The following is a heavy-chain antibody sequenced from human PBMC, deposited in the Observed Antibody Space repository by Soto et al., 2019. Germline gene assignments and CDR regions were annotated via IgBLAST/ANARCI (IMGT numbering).Heavy chain of an antibody. J-gene: IGHJ6*02. V-gene: IGHV4-31*03. D-gene: IGHD3-22*01. CDR1: GDSISSGVYF. CDR3: ARLTDDSSGPDYYYGMDV. Sequence: SETLSLTCTVSGDSISSGVYFWNWIRHHPGNGLEWIGYIFYSGTTLYNPSLKSRLSISVDTSNNQFSLNLTSVTAADTAMYYCARLTDDSSGPDYYYGMDVWGQGSTV. CDR2: IFYSGTT.